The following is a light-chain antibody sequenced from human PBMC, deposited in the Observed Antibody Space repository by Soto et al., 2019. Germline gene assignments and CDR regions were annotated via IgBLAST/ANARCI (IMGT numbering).Light chain of an antibody. Sequence: EIVLTQSPGTLSLSPGERATLSCRASQSVSSSYLAWYQQKPGQAPRLLIYCASSRATGIPDRFSGSGSGKDFTLTISRLEPEDFAVYYCQQYGSSPGLFAFGPGTKVDIK. CDR2: CAS. CDR3: QQYGSSPGLFA. J-gene: IGKJ3*01. CDR1: QSVSSSY. V-gene: IGKV3-20*01.